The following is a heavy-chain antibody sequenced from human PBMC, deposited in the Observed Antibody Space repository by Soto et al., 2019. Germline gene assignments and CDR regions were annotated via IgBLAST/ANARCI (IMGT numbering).Heavy chain of an antibody. CDR1: GDSITNNY. D-gene: IGHD1-26*01. CDR2: IYSSGST. Sequence: PSETLSLTCTVSGDSITNNYWSWIRRPAGKGLEWIGRIYSSGSTNYNPSLKSRVTMSVDKSKNKFSLKLSSVTAADTAVYYCARDSGSYYLGPYWGRGTLVTVSS. CDR3: ARDSGSYYLGPY. J-gene: IGHJ4*01. V-gene: IGHV4-4*07.